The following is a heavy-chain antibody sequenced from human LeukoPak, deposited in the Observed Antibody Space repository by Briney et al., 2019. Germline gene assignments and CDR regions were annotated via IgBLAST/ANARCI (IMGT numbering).Heavy chain of an antibody. CDR2: IYYSGST. D-gene: IGHD3-10*01. Sequence: PSETLSLTCTVSGGSISSYYWSWIRQPPGKGLEWIGYIYYSGSTNYNPSRKSRVTISVDKSKNQFSLELSSVTAADTAVYYCARVVGGYVFYYGMDVWGQGTTVTVSS. J-gene: IGHJ6*02. CDR3: ARVVGGYVFYYGMDV. CDR1: GGSISSYY. V-gene: IGHV4-59*01.